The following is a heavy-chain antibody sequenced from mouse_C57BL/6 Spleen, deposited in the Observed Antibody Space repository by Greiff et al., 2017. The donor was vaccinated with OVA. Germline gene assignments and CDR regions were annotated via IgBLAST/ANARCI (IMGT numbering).Heavy chain of an antibody. D-gene: IGHD2-1*01. Sequence: QVQLQQPGAELVMPGASVKLSCKASGYTFTSYWIHWVKQRPGQGLEWIGEIDPSDSYTNYNQKFKGKSTLTVDKSSSTAYMQLSSLTSEDSAVYYCARSHGNYWYFDVWGTGTTVTVSS. CDR3: ARSHGNYWYFDV. CDR2: IDPSDSYT. CDR1: GYTFTSYW. V-gene: IGHV1-69*01. J-gene: IGHJ1*03.